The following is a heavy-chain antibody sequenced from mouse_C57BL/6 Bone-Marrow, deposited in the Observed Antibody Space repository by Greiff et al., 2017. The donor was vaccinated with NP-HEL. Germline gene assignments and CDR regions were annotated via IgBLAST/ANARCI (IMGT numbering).Heavy chain of an antibody. CDR2: IYPGGGYT. J-gene: IGHJ2*01. V-gene: IGHV1-63*01. CDR1: GYTFTNYW. CDR3: AGGSSYPYYFDY. Sequence: QVQLKQSGAELVRPGTSVKMSCKASGYTFTNYWIGWAKQRPGHGLEWIGDIYPGGGYTNYNEKFKGKATLTADKSSSPAYLQLSSLTSEDSAIYYCAGGSSYPYYFDYWGQGTTLTVSS. D-gene: IGHD1-1*01.